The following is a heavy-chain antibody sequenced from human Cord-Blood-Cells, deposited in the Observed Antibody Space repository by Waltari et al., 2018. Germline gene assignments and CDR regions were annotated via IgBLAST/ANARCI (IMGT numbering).Heavy chain of an antibody. CDR2: IVVGSGNT. D-gene: IGHD5-12*01. CDR3: AAVGEMATIPSPYYFDY. CDR1: GFTFTSPA. J-gene: IGHJ4*02. Sequence: QMQLVQSGPEVKKPGTSVKVSCKASGFTFTSPAVQWVRQARGQRLEWIGWIVVGSGNTNYAQKFQERVTITRDMSTSTAYIELSSLRSEDTAVYYCAAVGEMATIPSPYYFDYWGQGTLVTVSS. V-gene: IGHV1-58*01.